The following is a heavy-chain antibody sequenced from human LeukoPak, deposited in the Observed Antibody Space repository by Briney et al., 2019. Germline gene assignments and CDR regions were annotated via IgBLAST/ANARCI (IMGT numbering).Heavy chain of an antibody. CDR2: INPNSGGT. D-gene: IGHD2-15*01. CDR3: AREVDIVVVTNWFDP. J-gene: IGHJ5*02. CDR1: GYTFTGYY. Sequence: GASVKVSCKASGYTFTGYYMHWVRQAPGQGLEWMGWINPNSGGTNYAQKFQGRVTMTRDTSISTAYMELSRLRSDDTAVYYCAREVDIVVVTNWFDPWGQGTLVTVSS. V-gene: IGHV1-2*02.